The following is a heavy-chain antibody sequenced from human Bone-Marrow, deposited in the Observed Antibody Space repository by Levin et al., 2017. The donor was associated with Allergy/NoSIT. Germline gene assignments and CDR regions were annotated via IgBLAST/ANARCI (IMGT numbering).Heavy chain of an antibody. V-gene: IGHV3-53*01. D-gene: IGHD3-10*01. CDR2: IYSGGST. CDR1: GFTVSSNY. J-gene: IGHJ4*02. CDR3: ARGWFGEVLSH. Sequence: GGSLRLSCAASGFTVSSNYMSWVRQAPGKGPEWVSVIYSGGSTYYADSVKGRFTISRDNSKNTLYLQLNSLIAEDTAVYYCARGWFGEVLSHWGQGTLVTVSS.